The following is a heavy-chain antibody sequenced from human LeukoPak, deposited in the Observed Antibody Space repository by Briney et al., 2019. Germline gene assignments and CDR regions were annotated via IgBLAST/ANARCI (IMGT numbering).Heavy chain of an antibody. CDR1: GGSIRSSYYY. CDR2: IYDSGST. J-gene: IGHJ5*02. Sequence: SETLSLTCTVSGGSIRSSYYYWGWIRQPPGKGLEWIGSIYDSGSTYYNPSLKSRVTISVDTSKNQFSLKLNSVTAADTAVYYCARHEGGLWSAWGQGTLVTVSS. V-gene: IGHV4-39*01. D-gene: IGHD3-3*01. CDR3: ARHEGGLWSA.